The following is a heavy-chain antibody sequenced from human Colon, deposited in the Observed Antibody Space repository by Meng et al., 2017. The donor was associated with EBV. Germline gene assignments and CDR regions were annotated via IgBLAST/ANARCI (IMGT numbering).Heavy chain of an antibody. CDR3: ARVPTTGYKDH. CDR2: VSHPGSA. V-gene: IGHV4-34*01. J-gene: IGHJ4*02. D-gene: IGHD3-9*01. Sequence: VLRPQLGAGLLKPSEHLSLTCTVNGGSFSGYVWSWVRQPPGKGREWIGEVSHPGSANYNPSLKSRVTISVDASEKQFSLRLTSVTAADSAVYYCARVPTTGYKDHWGQGTLVTVSS. CDR1: GGSFSGYV.